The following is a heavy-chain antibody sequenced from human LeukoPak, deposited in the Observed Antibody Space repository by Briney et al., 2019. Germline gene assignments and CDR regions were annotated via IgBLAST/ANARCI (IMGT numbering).Heavy chain of an antibody. Sequence: PGGSLRLSCAASGFTFRSHWMQWVRQAPGKGLEWVANIKQDGSEKYYVDSVKGRFTISRDNAKNSLYLQMNSLRAEDTAVYYCARRYPYSSSFQWPLHTYYFDYWGQGTLVTVSS. V-gene: IGHV3-7*01. D-gene: IGHD6-13*01. CDR1: GFTFRSHW. CDR3: ARRYPYSSSFQWPLHTYYFDY. CDR2: IKQDGSEK. J-gene: IGHJ4*02.